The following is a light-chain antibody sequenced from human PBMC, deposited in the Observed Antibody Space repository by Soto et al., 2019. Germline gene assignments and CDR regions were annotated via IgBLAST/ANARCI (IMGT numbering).Light chain of an antibody. J-gene: IGLJ3*02. Sequence: QSVLTQPASVSGSPGQSITISCTGTSSGVGSYNLVSWYQQHPGKAPKLMIYEVSKRPSGVSNRFSGSKSGNTASLTISGLQAEDEADYYCCSYAGSPWVFGGGTKLTVL. CDR3: CSYAGSPWV. CDR1: SSGVGSYNL. CDR2: EVS. V-gene: IGLV2-23*02.